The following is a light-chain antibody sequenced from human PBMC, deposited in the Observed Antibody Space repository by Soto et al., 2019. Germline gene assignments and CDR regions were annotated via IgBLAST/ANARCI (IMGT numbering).Light chain of an antibody. CDR3: HHYDSSPPYT. V-gene: IGKV3-20*01. Sequence: EIVLTQSPATLSLSPGERATLSCRASRSVASSYLAWYQHKPGQAPRLLIYAASSRATGIPDRFIGSGSGTDFTLTISRLEPDDSAVYYCHHYDSSPPYTFGQGTKLEIK. J-gene: IGKJ2*01. CDR1: RSVASSY. CDR2: AAS.